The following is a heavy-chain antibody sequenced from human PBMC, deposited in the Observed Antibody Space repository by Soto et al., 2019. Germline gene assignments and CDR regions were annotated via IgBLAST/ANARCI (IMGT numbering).Heavy chain of an antibody. J-gene: IGHJ6*02. V-gene: IGHV3-30*18. Sequence: GGSLRLSCAASGFTFSSYGMHWVRQAPGKGLEWVAVISYDGSNKYYADSVKGRFTISRDNSKNTLYLQMNSLRAEDTAVYYCANSFCSGGSCYSFYYYGMDVWGQGTTVTVSS. CDR3: ANSFCSGGSCYSFYYYGMDV. CDR2: ISYDGSNK. CDR1: GFTFSSYG. D-gene: IGHD2-15*01.